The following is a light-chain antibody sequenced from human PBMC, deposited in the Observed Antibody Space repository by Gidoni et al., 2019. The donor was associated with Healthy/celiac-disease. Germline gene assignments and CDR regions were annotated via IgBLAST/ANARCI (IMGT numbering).Light chain of an antibody. CDR3: QQYYSTLPIT. CDR2: WAS. Sequence: DIVMTQSPDSLAVSLGERATINCKSSQSVLYSSNNKNYLAWYQQKPGQPPKLLIYWASTRGSGVPDRFSGSGSGTDFTLTISSLQAEDVAVYYCQQYYSTLPITFXXXTRLEIK. CDR1: QSVLYSSNNKNY. J-gene: IGKJ5*01. V-gene: IGKV4-1*01.